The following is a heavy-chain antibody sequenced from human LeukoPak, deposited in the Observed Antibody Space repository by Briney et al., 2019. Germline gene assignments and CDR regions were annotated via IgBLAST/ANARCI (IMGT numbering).Heavy chain of an antibody. J-gene: IGHJ5*02. CDR1: GGSISSYY. Sequence: SETLSLTCTVTGGSISSYYWSWIRQPPGKGLEWIGHIYGSGSTNYNPSLKSRVTLSVDTSKNQFSLKLSSVTAADTAVYYCAREGTSGTHLNWFDPWGQGTLVTVSS. CDR2: IYGSGST. V-gene: IGHV4-59*01. CDR3: AREGTSGTHLNWFDP. D-gene: IGHD1-1*01.